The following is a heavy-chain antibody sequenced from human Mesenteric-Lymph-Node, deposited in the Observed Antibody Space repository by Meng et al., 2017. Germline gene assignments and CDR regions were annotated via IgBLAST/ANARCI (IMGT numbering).Heavy chain of an antibody. V-gene: IGHV1-8*01. CDR3: ASDRAFPY. J-gene: IGHJ4*02. CDR2: MNPNSGNR. CDR1: GYSFTSYD. Sequence: ASVKVSCKASGYSFTSYDINWARQATGQGLEWLGWMNPNSGNRGYAQKFQDRVTLTSDTSINTAYMELSSLRSEDTAMYYCASDRAFPYWGQGRLVTVSS.